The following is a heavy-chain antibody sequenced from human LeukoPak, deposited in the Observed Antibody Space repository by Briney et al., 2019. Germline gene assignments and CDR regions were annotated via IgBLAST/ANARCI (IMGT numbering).Heavy chain of an antibody. J-gene: IGHJ4*02. V-gene: IGHV4-34*01. Sequence: PSETLSLTCAVYGGSFSGYYWSWIRQPPGKGLEWIGEINHSGSTNYNPSLKSRVTISVDTSKNQFSLKLSSVTAEDTAVYYCARLHIVATVIDYWGQGTLVTVSS. D-gene: IGHD5-12*01. CDR1: GGSFSGYY. CDR2: INHSGST. CDR3: ARLHIVATVIDY.